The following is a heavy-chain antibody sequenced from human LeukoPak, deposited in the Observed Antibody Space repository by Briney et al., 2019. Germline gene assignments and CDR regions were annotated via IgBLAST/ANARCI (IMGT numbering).Heavy chain of an antibody. CDR3: AREYSSSSGRSFDY. CDR1: GFTFSSCA. Sequence: GGSLRLSCAASGFTFSSCAMSWVRQAPGKGLEWVSGISGSGTSTYYADSVKGRFTISRDNSKNTLYLQMNSLRAEDTAVYYCAREYSSSSGRSFDYWGQGTLVTVSS. CDR2: ISGSGTST. J-gene: IGHJ4*02. V-gene: IGHV3-23*01. D-gene: IGHD6-6*01.